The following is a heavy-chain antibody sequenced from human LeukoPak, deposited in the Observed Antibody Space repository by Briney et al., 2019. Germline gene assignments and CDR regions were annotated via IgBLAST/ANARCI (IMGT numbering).Heavy chain of an antibody. D-gene: IGHD2-2*01. CDR3: ARERGRDQRYCDY. J-gene: IGHJ4*02. CDR1: GFTFSSYA. V-gene: IGHV3-30-3*01. CDR2: ISCDGSNR. Sequence: GGSLRLSCAASGFTFSSYAMHWVRQAPGKGLEWVAVISCDGSNRYYADSVKGRFTISRDNSKNTLYVQMNSLRAEDTAVYYCARERGRDQRYCDYWGRGTQITVPS.